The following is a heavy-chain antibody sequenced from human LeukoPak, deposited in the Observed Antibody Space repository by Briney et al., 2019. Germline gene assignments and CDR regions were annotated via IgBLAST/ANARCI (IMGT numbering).Heavy chain of an antibody. CDR2: ISGSGGST. CDR1: GFTFSSYA. Sequence: GGSLRLSCAASGFTFSSYAMSWVRQAPGKGLEWVSAISGSGGSTYYADSVKGRFTISRDNSKNTLYLQMNSLRAEDTTVYYCAKGNIVGGGYFDYWGQGTLVTVSS. J-gene: IGHJ4*02. D-gene: IGHD2/OR15-2a*01. V-gene: IGHV3-23*01. CDR3: AKGNIVGGGYFDY.